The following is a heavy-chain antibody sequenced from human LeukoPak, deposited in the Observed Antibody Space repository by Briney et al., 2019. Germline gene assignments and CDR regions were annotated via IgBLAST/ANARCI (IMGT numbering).Heavy chain of an antibody. Sequence: SETLSLTCTVSGGSISSSSYYWGWIRQPPGKGLEWIGSIYYSGSTYYNPSLKSRVTISVDTSKNQFSLKLSSVTAADTAVYYCARRQQRGGFDYWGQGTLVTVSS. V-gene: IGHV4-39*01. D-gene: IGHD6-13*01. CDR3: ARRQQRGGFDY. J-gene: IGHJ4*02. CDR2: IYYSGST. CDR1: GGSISSSSYY.